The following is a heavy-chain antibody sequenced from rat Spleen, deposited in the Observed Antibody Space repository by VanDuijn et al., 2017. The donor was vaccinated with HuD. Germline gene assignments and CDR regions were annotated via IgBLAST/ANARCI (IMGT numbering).Heavy chain of an antibody. V-gene: IGHV3-3*01. CDR2: INTAGTT. Sequence: EVQLQESGPGLVKPSQSLSLTCSVTGYSITSSYRWNWIRKFPGNKLEWMGYINTAGTTNYNPSLKSRVYITRDTSKNQFFLQVNSVTTEDTATYYCASLGLCYYFDYWGQGVMVTVSS. D-gene: IGHD4-6*01. J-gene: IGHJ2*01. CDR1: GYSITSSYR. CDR3: ASLGLCYYFDY.